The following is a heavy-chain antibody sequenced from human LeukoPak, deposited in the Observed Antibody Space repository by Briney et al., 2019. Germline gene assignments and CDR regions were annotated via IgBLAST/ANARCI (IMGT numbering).Heavy chain of an antibody. Sequence: ASVKVSCKASGYTFTGYYMHWVRQAPGQGLEWMGGIIPVSGTANYAQKFQGRVTITTDESTSTAYMELSSLRSEDTAVYYCARGHSHPLTLTTYHLDPWGQGTLVTVSS. CDR3: ARGHSHPLTLTTYHLDP. D-gene: IGHD4/OR15-4a*01. CDR2: IIPVSGTA. J-gene: IGHJ5*02. V-gene: IGHV1-69*05. CDR1: GYTFTGYY.